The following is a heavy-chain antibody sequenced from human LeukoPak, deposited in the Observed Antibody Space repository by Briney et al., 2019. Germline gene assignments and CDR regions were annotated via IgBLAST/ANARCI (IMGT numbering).Heavy chain of an antibody. J-gene: IGHJ3*02. CDR3: ARDGSYYKRGAFDI. Sequence: ASVKVSCKASGYTFTSYGISWVRQAPGQGLEWMGWISAYNGNTNYAQKLQGRVTMTTDASTSTAYMELRSLRSDDTAVYYCARDGSYYKRGAFDIWGQGTMVTVSS. D-gene: IGHD1-26*01. V-gene: IGHV1-18*01. CDR1: GYTFTSYG. CDR2: ISAYNGNT.